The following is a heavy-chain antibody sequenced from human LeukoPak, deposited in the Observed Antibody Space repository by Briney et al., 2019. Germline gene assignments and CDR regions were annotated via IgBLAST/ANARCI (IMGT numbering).Heavy chain of an antibody. CDR2: INSNGGGT. V-gene: IGHV1-2*02. CDR3: ARGGGLALAGTRFDY. Sequence: ASVKVSCKASGYTFSDYYMHWVRQAPGQGLEWMEWINSNGGGTTYAQNFQGRVTMARDTSITTVYMELSSLTSDDTAVYYCARGGGLALAGTRFDYWGRGTLVTVSS. J-gene: IGHJ4*02. CDR1: GYTFSDYY. D-gene: IGHD6-13*01.